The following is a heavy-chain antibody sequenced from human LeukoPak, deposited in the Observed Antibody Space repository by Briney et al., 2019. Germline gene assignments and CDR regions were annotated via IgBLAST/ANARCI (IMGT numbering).Heavy chain of an antibody. J-gene: IGHJ4*02. Sequence: GGSLRLSCAASGFTFSNAWMSWVRQAPGKGLEWVGRIKSKTDGGTTDYAALVKGRFTISRDDSKNTLYLQMNSLKTEDTAVYYCTTDLYYYDSSGYPYWGQGTLVTVSS. D-gene: IGHD3-22*01. V-gene: IGHV3-15*01. CDR1: GFTFSNAW. CDR3: TTDLYYYDSSGYPY. CDR2: IKSKTDGGTT.